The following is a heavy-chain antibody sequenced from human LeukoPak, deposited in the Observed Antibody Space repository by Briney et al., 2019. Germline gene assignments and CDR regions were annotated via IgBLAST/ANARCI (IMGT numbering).Heavy chain of an antibody. D-gene: IGHD5-24*01. CDR2: ITPIFGTA. Sequence: SVMVSCKASGGTFSSYAISWVRQAPGQGLEWMGGITPIFGTANYAQRFQGRVTITADESTSTAYMELSSLRSEDTAVYYCARDLARRDGYSSYYMDVWGKGTTVTISS. CDR1: GGTFSSYA. V-gene: IGHV1-69*13. CDR3: ARDLARRDGYSSYYMDV. J-gene: IGHJ6*03.